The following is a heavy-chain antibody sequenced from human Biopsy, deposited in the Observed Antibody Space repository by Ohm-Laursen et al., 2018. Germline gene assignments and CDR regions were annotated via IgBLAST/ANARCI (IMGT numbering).Heavy chain of an antibody. V-gene: IGHV1-69*04. Sequence: SVKVSCNASGGPSSNYAFSWVRQAPGQGLEWVGRIVPILGHLNYAQRFQGRVSITADKSTTYVYIELSRLTSGDTAVYYCAADADGYYTEFDYWGPGTLVTVSS. CDR1: GGPSSNYA. CDR2: IVPILGHL. CDR3: AADADGYYTEFDY. D-gene: IGHD3-3*01. J-gene: IGHJ4*02.